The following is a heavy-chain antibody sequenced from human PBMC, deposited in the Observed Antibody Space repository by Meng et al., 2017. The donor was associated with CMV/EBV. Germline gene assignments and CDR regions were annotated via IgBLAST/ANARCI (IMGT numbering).Heavy chain of an antibody. CDR1: GGSFSGYY. CDR3: ARFDNWKACFDY. CDR2: INHSGST. Sequence: ESLKISYAVYGGSFSGYYWSWIRQPPGKGLEWIGEINHSGSTNYNPSLKSRVTISVDTSKNQFSLKLSSVTAADTAVYYCARFDNWKACFDYWGQGTLVTVSS. V-gene: IGHV4-34*01. J-gene: IGHJ4*02. D-gene: IGHD1-20*01.